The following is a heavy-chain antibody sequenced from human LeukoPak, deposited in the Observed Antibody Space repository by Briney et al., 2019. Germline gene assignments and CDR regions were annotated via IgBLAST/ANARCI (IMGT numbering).Heavy chain of an antibody. CDR1: GFTFSSYA. CDR2: ISYDGSNK. CDR3: ARGGGIAAAGTTYYFDY. V-gene: IGHV3-30-3*01. J-gene: IGHJ4*02. Sequence: GGALRLSCAASGFTFSSYAMHWVRQAPGKGLEWVAVISYDGSNKYYADSVKGRFTISRDNSKNTLYLQMNSLRAEDTAVYYCARGGGIAAAGTTYYFDYWGQGTLVTVSS. D-gene: IGHD6-13*01.